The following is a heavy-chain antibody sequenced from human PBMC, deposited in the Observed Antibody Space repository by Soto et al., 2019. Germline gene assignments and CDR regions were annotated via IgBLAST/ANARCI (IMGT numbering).Heavy chain of an antibody. Sequence: EEQLVESGGGLVRPGGSLRLSCAVSGFSVSTNFMNWVRQAPGKEPQWVAVLYPGPGTYHADSVTGRFIISRDDSTNTLFLHLTNMRAEDRAVYCCARQCGGDCSTAFPLWGQGTMVTVSS. CDR2: LYPGPGT. D-gene: IGHD2-21*01. J-gene: IGHJ3*01. V-gene: IGHV3-66*04. CDR3: ARQCGGDCSTAFPL. CDR1: GFSVSTNF.